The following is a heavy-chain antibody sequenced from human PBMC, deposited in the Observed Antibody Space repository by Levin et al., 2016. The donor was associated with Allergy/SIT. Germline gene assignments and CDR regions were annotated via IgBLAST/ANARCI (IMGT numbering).Heavy chain of an antibody. Sequence: VRQAPGKGLEWVSSISSSSSYIYYADSVKGRFTISRDNAKNSLYLQMNSLRAEDTAVYYCARDGHGHWGQGTLVTVSS. CDR2: ISSSSSYI. CDR3: ARDGHGH. J-gene: IGHJ4*02. V-gene: IGHV3-21*01.